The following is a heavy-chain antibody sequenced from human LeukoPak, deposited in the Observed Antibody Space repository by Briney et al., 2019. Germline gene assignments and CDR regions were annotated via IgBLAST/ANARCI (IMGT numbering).Heavy chain of an antibody. D-gene: IGHD6-19*01. Sequence: ASVQVSCKVSRYTLPELSMHWVRQAPGKGREGMGGFDPEDGETNYAQKFQGRVTMTEDTSTDTAYMELSSLRSEDTAVYYCATDLNGSSGWRTNAFDIWGQGTMVTVSS. CDR3: ATDLNGSSGWRTNAFDI. CDR2: FDPEDGET. J-gene: IGHJ3*02. V-gene: IGHV1-24*01. CDR1: RYTLPELS.